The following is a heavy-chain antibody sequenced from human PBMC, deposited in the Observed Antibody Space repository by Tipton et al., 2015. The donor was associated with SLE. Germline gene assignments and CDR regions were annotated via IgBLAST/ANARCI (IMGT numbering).Heavy chain of an antibody. V-gene: IGHV4-38-2*02. J-gene: IGHJ3*02. Sequence: TLSLTCAVSGYSISSGYYWGWIRQPPGKGLEWIGSIYHSGSTYYNPSLKSRVTISVDTSKNQFSLKLSSVTAADTAVYYCARDWRRGGAAGAFDIWGQGTMVTVSS. CDR2: IYHSGST. D-gene: IGHD3-16*01. CDR1: GYSISSGYY. CDR3: ARDWRRGGAAGAFDI.